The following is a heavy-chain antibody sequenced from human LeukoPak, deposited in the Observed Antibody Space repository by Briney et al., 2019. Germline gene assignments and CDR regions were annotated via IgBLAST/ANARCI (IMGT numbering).Heavy chain of an antibody. J-gene: IGHJ3*02. V-gene: IGHV3-13*01. CDR3: AXXXXEHQLLDDDGFDI. CDR1: GFTFSSYD. D-gene: IGHD2-2*01. CDR2: IGTAGDT. Sequence: PGGSLRLSCAASGFTFSSYDMHWVRQATGKGLEWVSVIGTAGDTYYPGSVKGRFTISRENAKNSLYLQMNSLRAGDTAVYYCAXXXXEHQLLDDDGFDIWGQGTMVTVSS.